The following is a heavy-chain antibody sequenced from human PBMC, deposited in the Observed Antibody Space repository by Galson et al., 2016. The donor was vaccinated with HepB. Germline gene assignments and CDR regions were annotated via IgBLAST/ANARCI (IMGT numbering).Heavy chain of an antibody. Sequence: SLRLSCAASGFTFRSHAMTWVRQAPGKGLEWVSYISGSGGNTFYADSVRGRFTISRDNSKTTVYLQMNSLRAEDTAEYYCARDSSGYYVEAYDIWGQGTMVTVSS. V-gene: IGHV3-23*01. CDR2: ISGSGGNT. CDR3: ARDSSGYYVEAYDI. J-gene: IGHJ3*02. D-gene: IGHD3-22*01. CDR1: GFTFRSHA.